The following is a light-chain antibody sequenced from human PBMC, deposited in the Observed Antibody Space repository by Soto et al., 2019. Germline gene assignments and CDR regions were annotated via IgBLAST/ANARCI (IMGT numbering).Light chain of an antibody. J-gene: IGKJ5*01. CDR3: QQYNNWPPIT. V-gene: IGKV3-15*01. CDR1: QSVRSN. CDR2: GAP. Sequence: EIVMTQSPATMSVSPGERATLSCRASQSVRSNLAWYQQKPGQAPRLLIYGAPTRATGIPARFSGSGSGTEFTLTVSSLQSEDFAVYYCQQYNNWPPITFGQGTRLEIK.